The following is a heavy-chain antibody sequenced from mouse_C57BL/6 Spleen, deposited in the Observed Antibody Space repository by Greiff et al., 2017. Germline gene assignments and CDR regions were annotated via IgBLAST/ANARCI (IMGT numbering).Heavy chain of an antibody. CDR2: ISSGSSTI. D-gene: IGHD2-4*01. CDR3: ACFYDYEWFAY. V-gene: IGHV5-17*01. Sequence: EVMLVESGGGLVQPGGSLKLSCAASGFTFSDYGMHWVRQAPEKGLEWVAYISSGSSTIYYADTVKGRFTIARANAKNTLFLQMTSLRSEDTAMYYCACFYDYEWFAYWGQGTLVTVSA. CDR1: GFTFSDYG. J-gene: IGHJ3*01.